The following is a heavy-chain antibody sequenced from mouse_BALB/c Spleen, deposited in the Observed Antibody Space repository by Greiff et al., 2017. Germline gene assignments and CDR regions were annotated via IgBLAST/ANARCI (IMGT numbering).Heavy chain of an antibody. CDR3: ASPHYYGYGFAY. Sequence: QVQLQQPGAELVKPGASVKLSCKASGYTFTSYWMHWVKQRPGQGLEWIGEINPSNGRTNYNEKFKRKATLTVDKSSSTAYMQLSSLTSEDSAVYYCASPHYYGYGFAYWGQGTLVTVSA. J-gene: IGHJ3*01. D-gene: IGHD1-2*01. CDR1: GYTFTSYW. V-gene: IGHV1S81*02. CDR2: INPSNGRT.